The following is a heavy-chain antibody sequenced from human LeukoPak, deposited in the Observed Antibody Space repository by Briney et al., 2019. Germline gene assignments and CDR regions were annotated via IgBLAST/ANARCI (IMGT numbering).Heavy chain of an antibody. CDR1: GFTVSSNS. J-gene: IGHJ4*02. CDR3: ARDTLGEGEDANYAVYYFDY. D-gene: IGHD4/OR15-4a*01. Sequence: GGSLRLSCTVSGFTVSSNSMSWVRQAPGKGLEWVANIKQDGNEKYYADSVKGRFTISRDNGKNSLDLQMNSLRADDTAFYYCARDTLGEGEDANYAVYYFDYWGQGTVVTVSS. V-gene: IGHV3-7*01. CDR2: IKQDGNEK.